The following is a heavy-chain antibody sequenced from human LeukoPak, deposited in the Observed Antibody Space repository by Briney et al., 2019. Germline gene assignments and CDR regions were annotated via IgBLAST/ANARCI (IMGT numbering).Heavy chain of an antibody. CDR3: ARSPGRWELPRFDY. V-gene: IGHV3-23*01. CDR1: GFTFSSYA. J-gene: IGHJ4*02. Sequence: QPGGSLRLSCAASGFTFSSYAMSWVRQAPGKGLEWVSAISGSGGSTYYADSVKGRFTISRDNSKNTLYLQMNSLRAEDTAVYYCARSPGRWELPRFDYWGQGTLVTVSS. D-gene: IGHD1-26*01. CDR2: ISGSGGST.